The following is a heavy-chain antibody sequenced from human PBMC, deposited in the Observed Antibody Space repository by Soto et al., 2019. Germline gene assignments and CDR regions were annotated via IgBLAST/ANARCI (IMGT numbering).Heavy chain of an antibody. CDR2: ISYDGSNK. D-gene: IGHD6-25*01. CDR3: VSPGQGMAAVGFDC. CDR1: GFTFSSYA. V-gene: IGHV3-30-3*01. Sequence: QVQLVESGGGVVQPGRSLRLSCAASGFTFSSYAMHWVRQAPGKGLEWVAVISYDGSNKYYADSVKGRFTIYRDNSKNPVYLQRNGLSAEDTVVYYCVSPGQGMAAVGFDCGGRETLVPASS. J-gene: IGHJ4*02.